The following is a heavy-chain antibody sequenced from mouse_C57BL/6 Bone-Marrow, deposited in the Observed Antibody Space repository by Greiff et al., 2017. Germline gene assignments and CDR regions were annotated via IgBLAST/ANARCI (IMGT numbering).Heavy chain of an antibody. V-gene: IGHV1-59*01. CDR1: GYTFTSYW. Sequence: VQLQQPGAELVRPGTSVKLSCKASGYTFTSYWMHWVKQRPGQGLEWIGVIDPSDSHTNYNQKFKGKATLTVDTSSSTAYMQLSSLTSVDSAVYYCARDYYGSRGYYAIDYWGQGTSVTVSS. CDR2: IDPSDSHT. D-gene: IGHD1-1*01. J-gene: IGHJ4*01. CDR3: ARDYYGSRGYYAIDY.